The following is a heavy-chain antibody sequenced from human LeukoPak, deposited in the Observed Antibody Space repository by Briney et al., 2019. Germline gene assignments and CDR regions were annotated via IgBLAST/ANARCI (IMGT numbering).Heavy chain of an antibody. D-gene: IGHD4-11*01. J-gene: IGHJ3*02. CDR3: ARRLTTQDDAFDI. CDR2: IYYSGST. CDR1: GYSISSSNW. Sequence: SETLSLTCADSGYSISSSNWWGWIRQPPGKGLEWIGYIYYSGSTYYNPSLKSRVTMSVDTSKNQFSLKLSSVTAVDTAAYYCARRLTTQDDAFDIWGQGTMVTVSS. V-gene: IGHV4-28*01.